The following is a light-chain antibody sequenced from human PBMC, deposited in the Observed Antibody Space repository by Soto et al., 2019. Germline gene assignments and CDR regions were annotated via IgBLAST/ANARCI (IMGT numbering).Light chain of an antibody. CDR3: LQRSKWPLT. V-gene: IGKV3-11*01. CDR2: DAS. Sequence: EIVLTQSPATLSLSPGERATLSCRDSRSITIYLAWYQQKPGQAPRLLIYDASSRATGIPARFSGSGSGTDFTLTISILEPEDFAVYYCLQRSKWPLTFGGGTKVEIK. CDR1: RSITIY. J-gene: IGKJ4*01.